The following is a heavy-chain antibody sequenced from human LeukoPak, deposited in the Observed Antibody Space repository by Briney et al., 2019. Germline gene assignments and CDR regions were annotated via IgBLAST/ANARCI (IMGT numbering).Heavy chain of an antibody. D-gene: IGHD3-10*01. J-gene: IGHJ3*02. CDR3: AREVHGSGTLAAFDI. V-gene: IGHV1-46*01. CDR2: INPSGGST. Sequence: ASVKVSCKASGYTFTSYYMHWVRQAPGQGLEWMGIINPSGGSTSYAQKFQVRVTMTRDTSTSTVYMELSSLRSEDTAVYYCAREVHGSGTLAAFDIWGQGTMVTVSS. CDR1: GYTFTSYY.